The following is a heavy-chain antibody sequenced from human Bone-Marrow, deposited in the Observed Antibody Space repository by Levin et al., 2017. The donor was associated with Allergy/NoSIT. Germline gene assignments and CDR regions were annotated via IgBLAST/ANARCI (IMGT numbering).Heavy chain of an antibody. CDR2: ISHDGSSQ. CDR3: AKEKDYSGSPARAYYFDY. J-gene: IGHJ4*01. Sequence: QAGGSLRLSCAASGFTLRSYGMHWVRQAPGKGLEWLAAISHDGSSQFYADSVKGRFTVSRDNSKNTLDLQMNSLRAEDAAMYYCAKEKDYSGSPARAYYFDYWGQGTLVTVSS. CDR1: GFTLRSYG. D-gene: IGHD1-26*01. V-gene: IGHV3-30*18.